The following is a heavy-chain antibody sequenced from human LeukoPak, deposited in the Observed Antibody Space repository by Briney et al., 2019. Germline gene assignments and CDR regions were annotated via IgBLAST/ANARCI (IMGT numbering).Heavy chain of an antibody. CDR1: EYTFTSYS. CDR3: ARGHGSGSTIWFDP. V-gene: IGHV1-46*01. D-gene: IGHD3-10*01. Sequence: ASVKVSCKASEYTFTSYSLHWLRQAPGQGLQWMGMIHPTAGSANYAQKFQGRVTMTRDMSTSTVYMELSSLRSDDTAVFYCARGHGSGSTIWFDPWGQGTLVTVSS. J-gene: IGHJ5*02. CDR2: IHPTAGSA.